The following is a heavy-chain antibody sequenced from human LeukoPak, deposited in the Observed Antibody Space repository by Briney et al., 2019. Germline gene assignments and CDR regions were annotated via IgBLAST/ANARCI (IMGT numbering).Heavy chain of an antibody. V-gene: IGHV3-20*04. D-gene: IGHD3-10*01. Sequence: GGSLRLSCAASGFTFDDYAMSWVRQAPGKGLEWGSGINWNGGRTGYADSVKGRFTISRDNAKNSLYLQMNSLRAEDTALYYCARDQYYGSGSFGFYFDYWGQGSLVTVSS. J-gene: IGHJ4*02. CDR3: ARDQYYGSGSFGFYFDY. CDR1: GFTFDDYA. CDR2: INWNGGRT.